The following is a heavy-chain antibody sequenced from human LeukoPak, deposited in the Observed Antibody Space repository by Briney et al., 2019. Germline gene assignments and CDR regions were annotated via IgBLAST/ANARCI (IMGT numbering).Heavy chain of an antibody. CDR3: ARDAYSGAPFDY. D-gene: IGHD1-26*01. CDR2: IIPIFGTA. V-gene: IGHV1-69*05. J-gene: IGHJ4*02. Sequence: EASVKVSCKASGGTFSSYAISWVRQAPGQGLEWMGRIIPIFGTANYAQKFQGRVTITTDESTSTAYMELSSLRSEDTAVYYCARDAYSGAPFDYWGQGTLVTVSS. CDR1: GGTFSSYA.